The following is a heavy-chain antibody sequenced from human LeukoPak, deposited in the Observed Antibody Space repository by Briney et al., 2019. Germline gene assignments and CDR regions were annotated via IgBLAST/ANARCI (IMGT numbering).Heavy chain of an antibody. CDR2: INPNSGGP. V-gene: IGHV1-2*02. CDR1: GYTFTGYY. D-gene: IGHD3-3*01. J-gene: IGHJ6*02. Sequence: ASVKVYCKATGYTFTGYYMHWVRQAPGQGLERMGWINPNSGGPNYAQKFQGSVTMTRDTSISTAYMELSRLRSDDTAVYYCARDPPGENQILGFVYYYYYYGMDVWGQGTTVTVAS. CDR3: ARDPPGENQILGFVYYYYYYGMDV.